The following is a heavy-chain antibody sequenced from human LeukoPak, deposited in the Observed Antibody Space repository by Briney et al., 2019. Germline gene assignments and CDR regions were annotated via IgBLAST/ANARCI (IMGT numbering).Heavy chain of an antibody. Sequence: SETLSLTCTVPGGSISSYYWSWIRQPPGKGLEWIGYIYNSVSTNYNPSLKSRVTISVDTSKNQFSLKLSSVTAADTAVYHCAREGSNWDPLDYWGQGTLVTVSS. J-gene: IGHJ4*02. CDR1: GGSISSYY. D-gene: IGHD1-1*01. CDR3: AREGSNWDPLDY. V-gene: IGHV4-59*08. CDR2: IYNSVST.